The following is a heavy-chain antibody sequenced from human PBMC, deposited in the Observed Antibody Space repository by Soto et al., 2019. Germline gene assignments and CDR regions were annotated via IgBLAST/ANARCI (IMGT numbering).Heavy chain of an antibody. V-gene: IGHV4-59*01. CDR2: LYNSGST. CDR3: ARDLWGYCGTDCYPLDV. D-gene: IGHD2-21*02. CDR1: GGSIRSYY. J-gene: IGHJ6*02. Sequence: SETLSLTCTVSGGSIRSYYWSWIRQAPGKGLEWIGYLYNSGSTVYNPSLKSRVTISVDTSKNQFSLKLNSVTAADTAVYYCARDLWGYCGTDCYPLDVWGQVTTVTVS.